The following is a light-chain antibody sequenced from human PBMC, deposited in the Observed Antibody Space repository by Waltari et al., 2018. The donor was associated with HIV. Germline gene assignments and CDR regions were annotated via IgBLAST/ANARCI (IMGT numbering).Light chain of an antibody. CDR1: SSDIGNYNL. V-gene: IGLV2-23*01. J-gene: IGLJ2*01. Sequence: QSALTQPASVSGSPGQSITISCTGTSSDIGNYNLVSWYQQHPGKAPKLIIYETIKRPSGVSDRISGSKSANTASLTISWLQADDEADYYCSSYGGSSKWLFGGGTKLTVL. CDR2: ETI. CDR3: SSYGGSSKWL.